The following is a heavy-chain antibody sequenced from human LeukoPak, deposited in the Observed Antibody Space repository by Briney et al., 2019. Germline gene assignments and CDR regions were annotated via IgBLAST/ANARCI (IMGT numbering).Heavy chain of an antibody. V-gene: IGHV4-31*03. CDR3: ARDRDIVVVPAADPGGWFDP. D-gene: IGHD2-2*01. CDR2: IYYSGST. Sequence: SQTLSLTCTVSGGSISSGGYYWSWIRQHPGKGLEWIGYIYYSGSTYYNPSLKSRVTISVDTSKNQFSLKLSSVTAADTAVYYCARDRDIVVVPAADPGGWFDPWGQGTLVTVSS. J-gene: IGHJ5*02. CDR1: GGSISSGGYY.